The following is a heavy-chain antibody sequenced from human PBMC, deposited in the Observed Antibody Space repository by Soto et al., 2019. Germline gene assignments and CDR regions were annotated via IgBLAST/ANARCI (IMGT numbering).Heavy chain of an antibody. CDR3: ATAPLELRYFDWLSGYYYYYYMDV. J-gene: IGHJ6*03. D-gene: IGHD3-9*01. V-gene: IGHV3-23*01. CDR1: GFTFSSYA. CDR2: ISGSGGST. Sequence: GSLRLSCAASGFTFSSYAMSWVRQAPGKGLEWVSAISGSGGSTYYADSVKGRFTISRDNSKNTLYLQMNSLRAEDTAVYYCATAPLELRYFDWLSGYYYYYYMDVWGKGTTVTVSS.